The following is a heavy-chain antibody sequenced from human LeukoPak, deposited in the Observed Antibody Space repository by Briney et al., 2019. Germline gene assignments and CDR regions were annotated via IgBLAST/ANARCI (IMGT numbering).Heavy chain of an antibody. CDR2: IWNDGSNK. D-gene: IGHD4-11*01. CDR1: GFSFSNYG. CDR3: ARERYSNYVFDY. J-gene: IGHJ4*02. Sequence: PGGSLRLSCAASGFSFSNYGTHWVRQAPGKGLEWVAVIWNDGSNKYYADSVKGRFTISRDNSKKTLYLRMNSLRAEDTAVYYCARERYSNYVFDYWGQGTLVTVSS. V-gene: IGHV3-33*01.